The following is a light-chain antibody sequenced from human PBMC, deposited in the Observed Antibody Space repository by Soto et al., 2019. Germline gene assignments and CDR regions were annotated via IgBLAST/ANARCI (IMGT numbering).Light chain of an antibody. CDR1: QSVTIS. J-gene: IGKJ2*01. V-gene: IGKV3-15*01. CDR2: GAS. CDR3: QQYNDWPRT. Sequence: EIVMTQSPANLSVSPGERATLSCRASQSVTISLAWYQQKPGQAPTLLIYGASTRATGIPVRFSGSGSGTEYTLTNSSLQSEDFAVYYCQQYNDWPRTFGQGTKLEIK.